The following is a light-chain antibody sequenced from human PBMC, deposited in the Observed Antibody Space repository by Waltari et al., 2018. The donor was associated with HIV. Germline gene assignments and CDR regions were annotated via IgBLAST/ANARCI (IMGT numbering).Light chain of an antibody. CDR1: QNIRSN. CDR2: ATS. V-gene: IGKV1-39*01. Sequence: DIQMTQSPSSLSASVGDRVTITCQASQNIRSNLNWYQQRPGKAPKLLIYATSSLQNGVPPRFSGSGSGTDFTLTINSLQPEDFATYHCQQSYSSPRTFGQGTKVEIK. J-gene: IGKJ1*01. CDR3: QQSYSSPRT.